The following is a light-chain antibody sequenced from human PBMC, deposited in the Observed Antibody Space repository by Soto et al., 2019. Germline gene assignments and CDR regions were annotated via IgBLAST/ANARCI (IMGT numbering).Light chain of an antibody. CDR1: QSVNSD. CDR3: QQNDNWPRT. J-gene: IGKJ1*01. V-gene: IGKV3-15*01. CDR2: GSS. Sequence: ETVMTQSPATLSVSPGERVTLSCRASQSVNSDLAWYQKKAGQAHRLLIYGSSTRATGIPARFSGGGSGTEFTLTISSLQSEDFAVYYCQQNDNWPRTFGQGTKVEMK.